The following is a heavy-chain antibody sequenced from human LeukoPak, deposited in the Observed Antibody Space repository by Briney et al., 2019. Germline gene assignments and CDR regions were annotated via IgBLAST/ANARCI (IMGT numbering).Heavy chain of an antibody. CDR2: IYYTGST. D-gene: IGHD6-19*01. V-gene: IGHV4-39*01. CDR1: GGSISSSSYY. Sequence: SETLSLTCTVSGGSISSSSYYWGWIRQPPGKGLEWIGSIYYTGSTYYNPSLKSRVTISVDMSKNQFSLKLSSVTAADTAVYYCARLSSGWYGGFIDYWGQGTLVTVSS. J-gene: IGHJ4*02. CDR3: ARLSSGWYGGFIDY.